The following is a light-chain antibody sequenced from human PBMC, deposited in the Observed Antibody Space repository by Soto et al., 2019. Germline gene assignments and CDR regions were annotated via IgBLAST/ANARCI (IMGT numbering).Light chain of an antibody. V-gene: IGKV3-11*01. J-gene: IGKJ4*01. CDR3: QQRRTWPPLT. CDR2: DAS. Sequence: EIVLTQSPANLSLSPGERATLSCRASQSVSNFLAWYQQKPGQAPRLLIYDASTRATGIPARFSGSGSGTDFALTISSLEPEDFAVYYCQQRRTWPPLTFCGGTKVEIK. CDR1: QSVSNF.